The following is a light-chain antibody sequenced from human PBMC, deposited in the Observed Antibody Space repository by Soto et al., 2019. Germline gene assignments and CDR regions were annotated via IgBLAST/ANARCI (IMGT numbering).Light chain of an antibody. CDR2: ATS. CDR3: QQANSFPHT. CDR1: QNINRW. Sequence: DIPMTQSPSSVSASVGDRVIITCRASQNINRWLAWYQQKPGKAPQLLIYATSTLHSGVPSRFSGSGSGTYFTLTVSSLQPEDFATYYCQQANSFPHTLGGGTRVEIK. J-gene: IGKJ4*01. V-gene: IGKV1-12*01.